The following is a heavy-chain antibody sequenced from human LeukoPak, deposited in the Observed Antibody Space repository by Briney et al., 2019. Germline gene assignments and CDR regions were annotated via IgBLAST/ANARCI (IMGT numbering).Heavy chain of an antibody. D-gene: IGHD6-13*01. Sequence: EASVKVSCTASGGTFSSYAISWVRPAPGQGLEWMGGIIPIFGTANYAQKFQGRVTITTDESTSTAYMELSSLRSEDTAVYYCARDPIAAAGARTYYYYGMDVWGQGTTVTVSS. CDR1: GGTFSSYA. CDR2: IIPIFGTA. V-gene: IGHV1-69*05. J-gene: IGHJ6*02. CDR3: ARDPIAAAGARTYYYYGMDV.